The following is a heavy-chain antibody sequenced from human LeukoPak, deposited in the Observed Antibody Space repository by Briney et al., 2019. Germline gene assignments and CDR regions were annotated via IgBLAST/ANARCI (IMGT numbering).Heavy chain of an antibody. Sequence: ASVKVSCKVSGYTLTELSMHWVRQAPGQRLEWMGWINAGNGNTKYSQKFQGRVTITRDTSASTAYMELSSLRSEDTAVYYCARDCSGGSCYSPGAFDIWGQGTMVTVSS. D-gene: IGHD2-15*01. CDR2: INAGNGNT. CDR1: GYTLTELS. V-gene: IGHV1-3*01. CDR3: ARDCSGGSCYSPGAFDI. J-gene: IGHJ3*02.